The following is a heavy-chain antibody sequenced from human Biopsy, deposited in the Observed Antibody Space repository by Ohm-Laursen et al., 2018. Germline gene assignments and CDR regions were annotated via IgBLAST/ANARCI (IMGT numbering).Heavy chain of an antibody. CDR1: GGSISGYH. Sequence: SHTLSLTCTVSGGSISGYHWSWIRKSPGKGLEWLAYISYTWGITSNPSLNGRATMSLDTSKNQFSLRLIYVTAADTAVYYCARMPHFDYWGQGILVTVSS. J-gene: IGHJ4*02. CDR2: ISYTWGI. D-gene: IGHD2-2*01. CDR3: ARMPHFDY. V-gene: IGHV4-59*07.